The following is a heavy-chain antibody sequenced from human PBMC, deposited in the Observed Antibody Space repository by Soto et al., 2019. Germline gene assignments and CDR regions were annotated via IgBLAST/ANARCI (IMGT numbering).Heavy chain of an antibody. Sequence: GGSLRLSCAASGFTVSSNYMSWVRQAPGKGLEWVSVIYSCGSTYYADSVKGRFTISRDNSKNTLYLQMNSLRTEDTAVYYCARGRGVGYCSATSSVWFDPWGQGTVVTVSS. CDR1: GFTVSSNY. V-gene: IGHV3-66*03. CDR3: ARGRGVGYCSATSSVWFDP. D-gene: IGHD2-2*01. CDR2: IYSCGST. J-gene: IGHJ5*02.